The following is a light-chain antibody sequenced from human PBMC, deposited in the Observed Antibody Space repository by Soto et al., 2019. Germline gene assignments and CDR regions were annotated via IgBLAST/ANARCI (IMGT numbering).Light chain of an antibody. V-gene: IGLV1-51*01. CDR2: DNS. CDR3: GTWDSSLGAFFV. J-gene: IGLJ1*01. CDR1: LSNVAKND. Sequence: QAVVTQPPSVSAAPGQKVTISCSGSLSNVAKNDVSWYQHLPGTAPKLLILDNSKRPSGIPDRFSGSKSGTSATLGITGLQTGDEGDYYCGTWDSSLGAFFVFGTGTKLTVL.